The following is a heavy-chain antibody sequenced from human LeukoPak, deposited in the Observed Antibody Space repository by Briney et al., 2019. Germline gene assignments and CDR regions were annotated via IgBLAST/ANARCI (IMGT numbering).Heavy chain of an antibody. D-gene: IGHD5-12*01. CDR2: ISWSSGNI. Sequence: PGGSLRLSCAASGFNFDDYAMHWVRQAPGKGLEWVAGISWSSGNIGYADSVKGRFTISRDNAENSLHLQMNSLRTEDTALYFCARDAWRRAFNYGMDVWGQGTTVAVSS. V-gene: IGHV3-9*01. J-gene: IGHJ6*02. CDR3: ARDAWRRAFNYGMDV. CDR1: GFNFDDYA.